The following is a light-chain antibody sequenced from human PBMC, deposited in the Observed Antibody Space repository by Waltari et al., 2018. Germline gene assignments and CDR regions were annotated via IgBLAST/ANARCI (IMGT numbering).Light chain of an antibody. CDR3: SSYAGSSKGV. CDR2: AVS. Sequence: QSALTQPASVSGSPGQSITISCTGTCSDVGTYKLVSWYQQHPGKAPKLVIYAVSKRPSGVFDRFSGSKSGDMASLTISGLQPEDEAEYFCSSYAGSSKGVFGGGTKVTVL. V-gene: IGLV2-23*02. J-gene: IGLJ2*01. CDR1: CSDVGTYKL.